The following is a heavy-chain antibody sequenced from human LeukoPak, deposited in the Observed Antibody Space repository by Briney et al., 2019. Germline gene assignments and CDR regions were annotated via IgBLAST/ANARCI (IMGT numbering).Heavy chain of an antibody. CDR3: ARDQEGFDY. V-gene: IGHV1-69*05. CDR1: GGTFSSYA. Sequence: ASVTVSCTASGGTFSSYAISWVRQAPGQGLEWMGGIIPIFGTASYAQKFQGRVTVTRDTSTSTVHMELSGLRSEDTAVYYCARDQEGFDYWGQGTLVTVSS. CDR2: IIPIFGTA. J-gene: IGHJ4*02.